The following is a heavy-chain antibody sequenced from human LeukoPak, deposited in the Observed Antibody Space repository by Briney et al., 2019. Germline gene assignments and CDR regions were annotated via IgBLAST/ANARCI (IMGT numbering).Heavy chain of an antibody. CDR1: GFTFSSYG. CDR3: ARGDDYVWGSYRLEYFQH. Sequence: GGSLRLSCAASGFTFSSYGMHWVRQAPGKGLEWVAVISYDGSNKYYADSVKGRFTISRDNAKNPLYLQMNSLRAEDTAVYYCARGDDYVWGSYRLEYFQHWGQGTLVTVSS. J-gene: IGHJ1*01. D-gene: IGHD3-16*02. V-gene: IGHV3-30*03. CDR2: ISYDGSNK.